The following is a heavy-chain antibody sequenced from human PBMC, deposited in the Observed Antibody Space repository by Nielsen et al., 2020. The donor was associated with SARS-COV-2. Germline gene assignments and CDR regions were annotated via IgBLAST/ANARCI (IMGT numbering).Heavy chain of an antibody. J-gene: IGHJ6*02. Sequence: SETLSLTCTVSGGSISSYCWSWIRQPPGKGLEWIGYIYYSGSTNYNPSLKSRVTISVDTSKNQFSLKLSSVTAADTAVYYCARDSMATADYYYYGMDVWGQGTTVTVSS. CDR2: IYYSGST. CDR1: GGSISSYC. CDR3: ARDSMATADYYYYGMDV. V-gene: IGHV4-59*01. D-gene: IGHD5-24*01.